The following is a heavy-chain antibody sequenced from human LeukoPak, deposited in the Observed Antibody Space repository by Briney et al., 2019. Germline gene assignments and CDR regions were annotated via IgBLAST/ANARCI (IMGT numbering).Heavy chain of an antibody. V-gene: IGHV1-69*05. Sequence: ASVKVSCKASGGTFSSYAISWVRQAPGQGLEWMGGIIPIFGTANYAQKFQDRVTITTDESTSTAYMELSSLRSEDTAVYYCARGLGTGTKGIDYYYYMDVWGKGTTVTVSS. J-gene: IGHJ6*03. CDR1: GGTFSSYA. CDR2: IIPIFGTA. D-gene: IGHD1-1*01. CDR3: ARGLGTGTKGIDYYYYMDV.